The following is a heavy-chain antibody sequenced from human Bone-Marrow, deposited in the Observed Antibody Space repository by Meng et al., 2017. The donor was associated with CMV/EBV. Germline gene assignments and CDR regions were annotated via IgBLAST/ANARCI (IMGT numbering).Heavy chain of an antibody. CDR1: GFTFRNHW. V-gene: IGHV3-7*01. D-gene: IGHD6-19*01. J-gene: IGHJ4*02. Sequence: ETLSLTCAVSGFTFRNHWMNWVRQAPGEGLEWVAIVFPDGRQTYYSDSVKGRFTISRDNAKNSIYLQMNSLRVEDTAVYYCVRPAGGWFDFDYWGQGTRVTVSS. CDR2: VFPDGRQT. CDR3: VRPAGGWFDFDY.